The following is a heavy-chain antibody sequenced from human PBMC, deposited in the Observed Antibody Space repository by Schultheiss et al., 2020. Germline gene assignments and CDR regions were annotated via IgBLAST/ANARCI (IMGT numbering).Heavy chain of an antibody. J-gene: IGHJ4*02. CDR3: ARVAYSSSDFDY. D-gene: IGHD6-13*01. CDR1: GFTFSSYG. Sequence: GESLKISCAASGFTFSSYGMHWVRQAPGKGLEWVAVISYDGSNKYYADSVKGRFTISRDNAKNTLYLQMNSLRAEDTAVYYCARVAYSSSDFDYWGQGTLVTVSS. CDR2: ISYDGSNK. V-gene: IGHV3-30*03.